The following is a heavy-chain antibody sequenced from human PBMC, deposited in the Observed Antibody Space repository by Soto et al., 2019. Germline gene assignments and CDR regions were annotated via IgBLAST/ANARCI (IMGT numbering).Heavy chain of an antibody. J-gene: IGHJ4*02. CDR2: ISRGGDSA. D-gene: IGHD4-17*01. V-gene: IGHV3-23*01. CDR1: GLIFSSYG. Sequence: EVQLLESGGGLVPPGGSLRLSCVASGLIFSSYGMTWVRQAPGKGLEWVSGISRGGDSAYYADSVKGRFTIYRDNSKNTLDLQMNSLRAEDTALYYCAKRERWPASGPYWGQGTLVTVSS. CDR3: AKRERWPASGPY.